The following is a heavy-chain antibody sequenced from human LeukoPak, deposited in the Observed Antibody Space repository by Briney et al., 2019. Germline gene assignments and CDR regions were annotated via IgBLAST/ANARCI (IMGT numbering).Heavy chain of an antibody. V-gene: IGHV4-30-4*01. Sequence: PSETLSLTCTVSGGSVSGGNYLWTWIRQPPGKGLEWIGYMYYSGSTYYNPSLKSQFIISVDPSKNQFTLKLTSVSAADTAMYYCARATDAIFDCFDSGGQGTLVTVSS. D-gene: IGHD2-21*02. CDR1: GGSVSGGNYL. CDR2: MYYSGST. CDR3: ARATDAIFDCFDS. J-gene: IGHJ5*01.